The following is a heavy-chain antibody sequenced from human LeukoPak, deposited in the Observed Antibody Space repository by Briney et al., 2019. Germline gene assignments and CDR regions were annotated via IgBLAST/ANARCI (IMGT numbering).Heavy chain of an antibody. Sequence: ASVKVSCKASGYTFTGYYMHWVRQAPAQGLEWMGWINPNSGGTNYAQKFQGRVTMTRDTSISTAYMELSRLRSDDTAVYYCARASYRRLGYSSPSDAFDIWGQGTMVTVSS. D-gene: IGHD5-18*01. CDR2: INPNSGGT. CDR1: GYTFTGYY. V-gene: IGHV1-2*02. CDR3: ARASYRRLGYSSPSDAFDI. J-gene: IGHJ3*02.